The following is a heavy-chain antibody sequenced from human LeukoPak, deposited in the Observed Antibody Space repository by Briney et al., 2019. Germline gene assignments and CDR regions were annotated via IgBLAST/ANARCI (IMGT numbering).Heavy chain of an antibody. J-gene: IGHJ6*02. Sequence: PSETLSLTCTVSGVSISSYYWIWIRQPPGKGLEWIGYINYSGSANYNPSLKSRVTISVDTSKNQFSLKLSSVTAADTAVYYCARLRPTWALEGYYYYGMDVWGQGTTVTVSS. CDR2: INYSGSA. V-gene: IGHV4-59*08. CDR1: GVSISSYY. D-gene: IGHD3-3*01. CDR3: ARLRPTWALEGYYYYGMDV.